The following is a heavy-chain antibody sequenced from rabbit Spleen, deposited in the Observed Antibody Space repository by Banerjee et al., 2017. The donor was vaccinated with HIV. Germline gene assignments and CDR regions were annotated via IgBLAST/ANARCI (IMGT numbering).Heavy chain of an antibody. D-gene: IGHD8-1*01. CDR3: ARDTGSSFSSYGMDL. CDR1: GLDFSSSYW. CDR2: IDAGYRGST. Sequence: QEQLEESGGDLVKPEGSLTLTCKASGLDFSSSYWICWVRQAPGKGLEWIACIDAGYRGSTYYASWAKGRFTISKTSSTTVTLQMTSLTVADTATYFCARDTGSSFSSYGMDLWGPGTLVTVS. V-gene: IGHV1S45*01. J-gene: IGHJ6*01.